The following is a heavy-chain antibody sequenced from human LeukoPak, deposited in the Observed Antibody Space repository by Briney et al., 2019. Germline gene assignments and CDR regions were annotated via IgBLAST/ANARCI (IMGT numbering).Heavy chain of an antibody. CDR1: GFTVSSNY. Sequence: GGSLRLSCAASGFTVSSNYMSWARQAPGKGLEWVSVIYSGGSTYYADSVKGRFTISRDNSKNTLYLQMNSLRAEDTAVYYCARECGNCSGGSCYSEHPWCYWGQGTLVTVSS. CDR3: ARECGNCSGGSCYSEHPWCY. V-gene: IGHV3-66*01. J-gene: IGHJ4*02. CDR2: IYSGGST. D-gene: IGHD2-15*01.